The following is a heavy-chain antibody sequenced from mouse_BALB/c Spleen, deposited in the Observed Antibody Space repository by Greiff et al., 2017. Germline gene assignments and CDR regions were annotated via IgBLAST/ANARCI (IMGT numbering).Heavy chain of an antibody. CDR3: TRERHNY. CDR1: GFTFSSYT. V-gene: IGHV5-6-4*01. CDR2: ISSGGSYT. J-gene: IGHJ2*01. Sequence: EVKLEESGGGLVKPGGSLKLSCAASGFTFSSYTMSWVRQTPEKRLEWVATISSGGSYTYYPDSVKGRFTISRDNAKNTLYLQMSSLKSEDTAMYYCTRERHNYWGQGTTLTVSS. D-gene: IGHD6-1*01.